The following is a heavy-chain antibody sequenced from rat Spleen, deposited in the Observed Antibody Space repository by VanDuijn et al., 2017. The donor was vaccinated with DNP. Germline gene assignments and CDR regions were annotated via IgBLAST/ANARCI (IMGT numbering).Heavy chain of an antibody. CDR3: ARGGYYFDY. CDR2: ISPSGGST. D-gene: IGHD4-4*01. J-gene: IGHJ2*01. CDR1: GFTFSNYD. V-gene: IGHV5-25*01. Sequence: EVQLVESGGGLVQPGKSLKLSCAASGFTFSNYDMAWVRQAPTKGLEWVASISPSGGSTYYRDSVKGRFTVSRDNAKSSLYLQMDSLRSEDTATYYCARGGYYFDYWGQGVMVTVSS.